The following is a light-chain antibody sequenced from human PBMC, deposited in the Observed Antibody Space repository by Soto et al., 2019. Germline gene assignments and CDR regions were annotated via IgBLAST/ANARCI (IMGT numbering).Light chain of an antibody. CDR2: AAS. CDR1: ESIDNY. V-gene: IGKV1-9*01. J-gene: IGKJ5*01. CDR3: QKLDSYPLT. Sequence: DIQMTQSPSSLSASVGDRVTITCRASESIDNYLNWFQQRPGEAPKLLIYAASTLQSGVPPRFSGSGSGTEFTLTISSLQPEDFASYYCQKLDSYPLTFGQGTRLEIK.